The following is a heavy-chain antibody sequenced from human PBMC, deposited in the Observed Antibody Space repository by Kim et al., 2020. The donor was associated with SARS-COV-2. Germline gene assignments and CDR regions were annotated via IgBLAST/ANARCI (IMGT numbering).Heavy chain of an antibody. Sequence: SETLSLTCAVYGGSFSGYYWSWIRQPPGKGLEWIGEINHSGSTNYNPSLKSRVTISVDTSKNQFSLKLSSVTAADTAVYYCARYRDGSGSYRGFDYWGQGTLVTVSS. CDR3: ARYRDGSGSYRGFDY. J-gene: IGHJ4*02. CDR1: GGSFSGYY. D-gene: IGHD3-10*01. CDR2: INHSGST. V-gene: IGHV4-34*01.